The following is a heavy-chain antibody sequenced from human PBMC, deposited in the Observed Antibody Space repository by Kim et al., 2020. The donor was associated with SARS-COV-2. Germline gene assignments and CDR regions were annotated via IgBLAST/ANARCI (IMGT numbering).Heavy chain of an antibody. D-gene: IGHD6-19*01. CDR3: ARHRHRREWLVPFDY. CDR2: IYYSGST. J-gene: IGHJ4*02. Sequence: SETLSFTCTVSGGSISSSSYYWGWIRQPPGKGLEWIGSIYYSGSTHYNPSLKSRVTISVDTSKNQFSLKLSSVTAADTAVYYCARHRHRREWLVPFDYWGQGTLVTVSS. CDR1: GGSISSSSYY. V-gene: IGHV4-39*01.